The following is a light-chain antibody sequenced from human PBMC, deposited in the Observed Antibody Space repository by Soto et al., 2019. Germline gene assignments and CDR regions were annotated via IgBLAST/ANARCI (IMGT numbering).Light chain of an antibody. CDR1: QSISSW. J-gene: IGKJ1*01. Sequence: DIQMTQSPSTLSGSVGDRVTITCRASQSISSWLVWYQQKPGQAPKLLIYDASRLESGIPSRFSGSGSGTDFTLTISSLEPEDFAVYYCQQYGSSPRTFGQGTKVDI. V-gene: IGKV1-5*01. CDR2: DAS. CDR3: QQYGSSPRT.